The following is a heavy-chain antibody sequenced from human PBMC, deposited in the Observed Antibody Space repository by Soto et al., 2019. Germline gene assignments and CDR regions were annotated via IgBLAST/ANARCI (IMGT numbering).Heavy chain of an antibody. V-gene: IGHV3-23*01. J-gene: IGHJ4*02. CDR1: RFSFSSYE. D-gene: IGHD2-8*01. CDR3: PRGGGYCTPTSCAIDS. CDR2: VSLTGDRT. Sequence: GGSLRLSCVASRFSFSSYEMSWVRQAAGKGLEWVSRVSLTGDRTNYAGSVKGRFTVSRDNFKNTLYLEMDSLRPEDTAIYYCPRGGGYCTPTSCAIDSWGRGTPVTVSS.